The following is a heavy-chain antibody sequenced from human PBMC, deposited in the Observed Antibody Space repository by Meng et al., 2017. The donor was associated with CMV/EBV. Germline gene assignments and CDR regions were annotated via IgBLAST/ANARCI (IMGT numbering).Heavy chain of an antibody. Sequence: VKKRESGPGMVKPSETLSLTCIISGAASKNHNWNWVRQPAGQGLEWIGLIQVIGHTVYNPSLRSRVTVSLDASKSQFSLTLNSVTAADTATYYCAGSRPGGGACDYWGQGILVTVSS. V-gene: IGHV4-4*07. D-gene: IGHD3-16*01. J-gene: IGHJ4*02. CDR3: AGSRPGGGACDY. CDR2: IQVIGHT. CDR1: GAASKNHN.